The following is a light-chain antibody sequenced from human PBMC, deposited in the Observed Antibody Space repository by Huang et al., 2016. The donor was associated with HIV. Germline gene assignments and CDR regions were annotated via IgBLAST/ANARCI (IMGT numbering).Light chain of an antibody. V-gene: IGKV4-1*01. J-gene: IGKJ2*01. CDR2: WAS. CDR1: QSVLYSSDNKNY. CDR3: QQYFSTPPYT. Sequence: DIVMTQSPDSLAVSLGEKATINCKSSQSVLYSSDNKNYLAWYQQKPGQPPKLLIYWASTRESGVPDRFSSSGSGTDFTLTISSLQAEDVALYYCQQYFSTPPYTFGQGTKLEIK.